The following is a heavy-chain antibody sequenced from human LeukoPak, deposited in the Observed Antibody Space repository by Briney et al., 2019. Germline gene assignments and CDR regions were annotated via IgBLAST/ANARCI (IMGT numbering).Heavy chain of an antibody. J-gene: IGHJ4*02. CDR1: GYTFTGYY. CDR3: ARDVGQYYYDSSGYYSGGPRRDWALGYYFDY. Sequence: ASVKVSCKASGYTFTGYYMHWVRQAPGQGREWVGWINPNSGGTNYAQKFQGRVTMTRDTSISTAYMELSRLRSDDTAVYYCARDVGQYYYDSSGYYSGGPRRDWALGYYFDYWGQGTLVTVSS. V-gene: IGHV1-2*02. CDR2: INPNSGGT. D-gene: IGHD3-22*01.